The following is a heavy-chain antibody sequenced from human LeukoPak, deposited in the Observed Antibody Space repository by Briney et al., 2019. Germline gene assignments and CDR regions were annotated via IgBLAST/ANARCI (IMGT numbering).Heavy chain of an antibody. D-gene: IGHD3-10*01. CDR2: ISAYNGNT. Sequence: ASVKVSCKASGYTFTSYGISWVRQAPGQGLEWMGWISAYNGNTNYAQKLQGRVTMTTDTSTSTAYMELRSLRSDDTAVYYCARANGDRYYYYGMDVWGQGTTVTVSS. CDR1: GYTFTSYG. J-gene: IGHJ6*02. CDR3: ARANGDRYYYYGMDV. V-gene: IGHV1-18*01.